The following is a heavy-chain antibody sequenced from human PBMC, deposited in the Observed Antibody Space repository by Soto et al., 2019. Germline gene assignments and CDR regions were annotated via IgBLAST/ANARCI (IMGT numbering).Heavy chain of an antibody. CDR3: SPGGSYFDY. Sequence: PGGSLRLSCLASGFTFGDYAMSWLRQAPGKGLEWVGFIRSKAHGEATVYAASVKGRFTISRDDSKSVAFLQMNSLKTEDTAVYYCSPGGSYFDYWAQGTLVT. CDR2: IRSKAHGEAT. V-gene: IGHV3-49*03. J-gene: IGHJ4*02. D-gene: IGHD3-16*01. CDR1: GFTFGDYA.